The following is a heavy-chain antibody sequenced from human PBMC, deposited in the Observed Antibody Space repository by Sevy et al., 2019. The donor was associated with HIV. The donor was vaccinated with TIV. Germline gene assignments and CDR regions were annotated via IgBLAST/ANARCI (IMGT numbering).Heavy chain of an antibody. Sequence: KQSQTLSLTCAISGDSVSTNSDAWSWIRLSPSRGLEWLGRTYYRSKWYNDYAVSVKSRITIIADTSKNQFSLQLKSVTPEDTAIYYCARDRYYDSSDRWFDYWGQGTLVTVSS. CDR3: ARDRYYDSSDRWFDY. J-gene: IGHJ4*02. V-gene: IGHV6-1*01. CDR2: TYYRSKWYN. D-gene: IGHD3-22*01. CDR1: GDSVSTNSDA.